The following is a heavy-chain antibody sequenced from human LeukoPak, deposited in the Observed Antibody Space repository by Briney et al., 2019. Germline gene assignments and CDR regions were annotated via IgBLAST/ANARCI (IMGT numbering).Heavy chain of an antibody. J-gene: IGHJ4*02. CDR3: AGERDSGSYRDDY. CDR2: INSDGSTT. D-gene: IGHD1-26*01. CDR1: GFTFSSHW. V-gene: IGHV3-74*01. Sequence: PGGSLRRSCAASGFTFSSHWMHWVRQAPGKGLVWVSRINSDGSTTTYADSVKGRFTISRDNANNTLYLQMDSLRAEDTAVYYCAGERDSGSYRDDYWGQGTLVTVSS.